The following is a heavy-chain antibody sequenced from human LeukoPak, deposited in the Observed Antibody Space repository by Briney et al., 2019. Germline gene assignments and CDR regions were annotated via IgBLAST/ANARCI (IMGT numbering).Heavy chain of an antibody. CDR2: IYIDANT. Sequence: GGSLRLSCAVSGFSVSTNHMSWVRQAPGKGLEWVSVIYIDANTYYADSVKGRFTISRDNSKNTVFLQMNSLRAEDTAVYYCASGSGSYRTPYYYMDVWGTGTTVTVSS. CDR3: ASGSGSYRTPYYYMDV. J-gene: IGHJ6*03. D-gene: IGHD3-10*01. V-gene: IGHV3-53*01. CDR1: GFSVSTNH.